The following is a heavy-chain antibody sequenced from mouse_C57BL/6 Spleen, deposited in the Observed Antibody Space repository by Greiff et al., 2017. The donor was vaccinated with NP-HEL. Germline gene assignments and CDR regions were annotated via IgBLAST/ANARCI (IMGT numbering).Heavy chain of an antibody. Sequence: QVQLQQPGAELVKPGASVKLSCKASGYTFTSYWMQWVKQRPGQGLEWIGEIDPSDSYTNYNQKFKGKATLTVDTSSSTAYMQLSSLTSEDSAVYYCARPIYYGSSAFAYWGQRTLVTVSA. J-gene: IGHJ3*01. D-gene: IGHD1-1*01. CDR2: IDPSDSYT. CDR3: ARPIYYGSSAFAY. CDR1: GYTFTSYW. V-gene: IGHV1-50*01.